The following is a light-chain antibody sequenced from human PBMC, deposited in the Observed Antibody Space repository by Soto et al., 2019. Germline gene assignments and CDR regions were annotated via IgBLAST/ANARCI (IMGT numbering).Light chain of an antibody. CDR3: QQGNLFPLS. V-gene: IGKV1-12*01. CDR1: QGISSW. Sequence: DIQMTQSPSSVSASVVDRVTITCRASQGISSWLAWYQQKPGKAPNLLIYAESRLQSGVPSRFSGSGSGTDFTLTIISLLPEAFASYYCQQGNLFPLSCGGGTKVEIK. J-gene: IGKJ4*01. CDR2: AES.